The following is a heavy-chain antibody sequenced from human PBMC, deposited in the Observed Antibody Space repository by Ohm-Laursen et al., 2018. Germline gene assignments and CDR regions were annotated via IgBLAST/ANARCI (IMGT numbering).Heavy chain of an antibody. CDR2: IHYSGST. J-gene: IGHJ4*02. V-gene: IGHV4-59*01. CDR3: ARLKLGKLDY. Sequence: SQALSLTCTASGGPMSICYWHWIREPPGKGLEWSGYIHYSGSTNYSPTLKSRVTISVDTSKNQFSLKLSSVAAADTAVYYCARLKLGKLDYWGQGTLVTVSS. D-gene: IGHD7-27*01. CDR1: GGPMSICY.